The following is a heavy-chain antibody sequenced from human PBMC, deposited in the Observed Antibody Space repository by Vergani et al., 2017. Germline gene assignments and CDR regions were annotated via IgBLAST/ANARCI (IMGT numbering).Heavy chain of an antibody. V-gene: IGHV3-7*03. CDR3: AKVGRSEVAGTFGAFDI. CDR1: GFMFSNYW. CDR2: IKQDGSEK. D-gene: IGHD6-19*01. Sequence: VQLVESGGGVVQPGRSLRLSCAASGFMFSNYWMNWVRQAPGKGLEWVANIKQDGSEKYYVDSVRGRFTISRDNSKNTLFLHMNSLRPEDTAVYYCAKVGRSEVAGTFGAFDIWGQGTMVTVSS. J-gene: IGHJ3*02.